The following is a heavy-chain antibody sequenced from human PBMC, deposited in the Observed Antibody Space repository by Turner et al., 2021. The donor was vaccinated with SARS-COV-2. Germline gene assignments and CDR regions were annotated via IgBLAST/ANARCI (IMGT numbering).Heavy chain of an antibody. CDR1: GCSISSSRYY. V-gene: IGHV4-39*01. CDR2: IYYRGST. D-gene: IGHD3-3*01. CDR3: ASESVLRFLEWLSSGPYYGMDV. Sequence: QLQLQESGPGLVKPSETLSLTCTVSGCSISSSRYYWGWIRQPPGKGLEWIGTIYYRGSTYYNPSLKSRVTISVDTSKNQFSLKLSSVTAADTAVYYCASESVLRFLEWLSSGPYYGMDVWGQGTTVTVSS. J-gene: IGHJ6*02.